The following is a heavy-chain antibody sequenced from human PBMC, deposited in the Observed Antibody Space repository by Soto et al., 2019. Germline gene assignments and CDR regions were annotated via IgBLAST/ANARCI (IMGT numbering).Heavy chain of an antibody. CDR3: ARALRAPLVATAMPYYMDV. V-gene: IGHV3-48*01. CDR2: ILSSSGVI. D-gene: IGHD2-21*02. J-gene: IGHJ6*03. CDR1: GFTFGSYS. Sequence: EVQLVESGGGLVQPGGSLRLSCAASGFTFGSYSMNWVRQAPGKGLEWVLFILSSSGVIYYADSVKGRFTISRDNAKNSLYLQMNSLRAEDTAVYYCARALRAPLVATAMPYYMDVWGKGTTVTVSS.